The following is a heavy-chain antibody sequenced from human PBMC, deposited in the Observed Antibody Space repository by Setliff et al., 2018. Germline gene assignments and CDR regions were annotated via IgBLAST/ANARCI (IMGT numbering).Heavy chain of an antibody. CDR1: GGSISSGSYY. CDR3: RLWSHSYHNDY. V-gene: IGHV4-39*07. CDR2: MYYSGST. Sequence: SETLSLTCSVSGGSISSGSYYWGWIRQSPGKGLEWIGSMYYSGSTYYNPSLKSRLTMSVDTSKNQFSLKLTSVTAADTAVYYCRLWSHSYHNDYWGQGTLVTVSS. D-gene: IGHD3-16*02. J-gene: IGHJ4*02.